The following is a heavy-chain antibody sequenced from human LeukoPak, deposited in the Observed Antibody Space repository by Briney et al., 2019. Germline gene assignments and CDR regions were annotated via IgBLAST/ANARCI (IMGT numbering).Heavy chain of an antibody. D-gene: IGHD3-22*01. Sequence: PMASVTVSCKASGGTFSSYAISWVRQAPGQGLEWMGGIIPIFGTANYAQKFQGRVTITADKSTSTAYMELSSLRSEDTAVYYCAREDYTYYYDSSGYFLRWGQGTLVTVSS. J-gene: IGHJ4*02. CDR1: GGTFSSYA. CDR2: IIPIFGTA. V-gene: IGHV1-69*06. CDR3: AREDYTYYYDSSGYFLR.